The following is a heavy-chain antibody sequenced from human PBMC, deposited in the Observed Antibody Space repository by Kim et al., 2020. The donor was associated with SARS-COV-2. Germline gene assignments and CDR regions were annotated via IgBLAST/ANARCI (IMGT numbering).Heavy chain of an antibody. D-gene: IGHD3-22*01. CDR3: FADDEGDPSGYPM. CDR1: GFTFSNYF. V-gene: IGHV3-23*01. CDR2: ISASGGRT. Sequence: GGSLRLSCVASGFTFSNYFMTWVRQAPGKGLEWVSVISASGGRTYYADAVRGRSTISRDNSKHTLHLEMNNLRAEDTAVYYCFADDEGDPSGYPMWGQGTLVTVSS. J-gene: IGHJ4*02.